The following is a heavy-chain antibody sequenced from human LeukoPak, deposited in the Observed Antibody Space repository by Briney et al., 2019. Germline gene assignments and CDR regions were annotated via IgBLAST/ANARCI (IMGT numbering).Heavy chain of an antibody. CDR2: ISWSSGTI. J-gene: IGHJ4*02. CDR1: GFTFDDYA. D-gene: IGHD4-17*01. V-gene: IGHV3-9*01. Sequence: GGSLRLSCAASGFTFDDYAMHWVRQTPGRGLEWVSGISWSSGTIGYADSVRGRLTISRDNARNSLYLQMNSLRPEDTALYYCTRGLFGDYDYNYFDCWGQGTLVTVSS. CDR3: TRGLFGDYDYNYFDC.